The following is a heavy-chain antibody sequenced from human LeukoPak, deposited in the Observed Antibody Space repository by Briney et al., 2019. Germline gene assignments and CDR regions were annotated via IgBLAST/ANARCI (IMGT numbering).Heavy chain of an antibody. CDR2: IIPIFGTA. V-gene: IGHV1-69*06. D-gene: IGHD3-16*01. CDR1: GGTFSSYA. J-gene: IGHJ6*04. CDR3: ARILWWSRPMVPAFYGMAV. Sequence: SVKVSCKASGGTFSSYAMSWVRQAPGQGLEWMGGIIPIFGTANYAQKFQGRVTITADKSTSTAYMELSSLRSEDTAVYYCARILWWSRPMVPAFYGMAVWGKGTPVTVSS.